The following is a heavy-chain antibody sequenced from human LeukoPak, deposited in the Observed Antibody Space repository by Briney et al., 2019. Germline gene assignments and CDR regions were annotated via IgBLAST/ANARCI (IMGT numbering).Heavy chain of an antibody. CDR1: GFTFSNYS. CDR2: ITSSSTV. CDR3: VPKCYFIDY. V-gene: IGHV3-48*04. J-gene: IGHJ4*02. Sequence: GGSLRLSCAASGFTFSNYSMNWVRQAPGKGLEWVSYITSSSTVYYAGSVKGRFTISRDNAKNSLFLQMNSLRAEDTAVYCSVPKCYFIDYWGQGALVTVSS. D-gene: IGHD2-15*01.